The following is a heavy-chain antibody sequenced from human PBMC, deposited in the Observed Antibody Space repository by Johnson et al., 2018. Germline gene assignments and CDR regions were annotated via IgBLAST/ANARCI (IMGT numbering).Heavy chain of an antibody. V-gene: IGHV3-33*06. CDR3: AKGGYDYVWGSYALYYMDV. D-gene: IGHD3-16*01. Sequence: QVQLVESGGGVVQPGRSLRLSCAASGFTFSSYGMHWVRQAPGKGLEWVAVIWYDGSNKYYADSVKGRFTISRDNSNNTLYLQMNSLRAEDTVVEYCAKGGYDYVWGSYALYYMDVWGKGTTVTVSS. CDR1: GFTFSSYG. J-gene: IGHJ6*03. CDR2: IWYDGSNK.